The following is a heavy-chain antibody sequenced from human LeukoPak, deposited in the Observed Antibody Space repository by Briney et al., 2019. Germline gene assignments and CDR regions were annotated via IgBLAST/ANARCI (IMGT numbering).Heavy chain of an antibody. D-gene: IGHD1-26*01. J-gene: IGHJ4*02. Sequence: GGSPRLSCAASGFTFSSYWMHWVRQAPGKGLVWVSRINSDGSSTSYADSVKGRFTISRDNAKNTLYLQMNSLRAEDTAVYYCAKDIASGSYGRLDYWGQGTLVTVSS. CDR2: INSDGSST. CDR1: GFTFSSYW. V-gene: IGHV3-74*01. CDR3: AKDIASGSYGRLDY.